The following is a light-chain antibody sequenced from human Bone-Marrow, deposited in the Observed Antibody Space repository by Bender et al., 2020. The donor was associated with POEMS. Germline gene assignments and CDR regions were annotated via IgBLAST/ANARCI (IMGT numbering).Light chain of an antibody. V-gene: IGLV1-44*01. J-gene: IGLJ3*02. Sequence: QSVLTQPPSASGTPGQRVTISCSGSNSNIGTNTVNWYQQFPGTAPKLLIYSDNQRPSGVPDRFYAFKSGTSASLAISRLQSEGEADYYCAAWDAGLRGRVFGGGTTLTV. CDR3: AAWDAGLRGRV. CDR1: NSNIGTNT. CDR2: SDN.